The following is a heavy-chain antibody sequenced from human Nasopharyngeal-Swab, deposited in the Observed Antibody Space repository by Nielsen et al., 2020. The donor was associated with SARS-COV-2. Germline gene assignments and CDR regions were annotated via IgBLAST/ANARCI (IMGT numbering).Heavy chain of an antibody. V-gene: IGHV3-23*01. Sequence: GGSLRLSCAASGLTFSRYAMTWVRQAAGKGLEWVSLISGSGDRTYYADSVKGRFTVSRDNSKNTLYLQMNSLRAEDTAIYYCAKDLSSAYYYGSGSYAYYFDYWGQGTLVIVSS. CDR2: ISGSGDRT. D-gene: IGHD3-10*01. J-gene: IGHJ4*02. CDR1: GLTFSRYA. CDR3: AKDLSSAYYYGSGSYAYYFDY.